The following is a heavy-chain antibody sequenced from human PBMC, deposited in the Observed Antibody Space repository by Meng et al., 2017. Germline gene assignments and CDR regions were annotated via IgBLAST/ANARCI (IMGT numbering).Heavy chain of an antibody. CDR3: ARDFDY. CDR2: ITKDGSRK. CDR1: EFIFSNYE. J-gene: IGHJ4*02. Sequence: GQAVEHAGDLVPPGSTLTRSCAASEFIFSNYEMHWVRQAPGKGLEWVACITKDGSRKYYLGSVRGRFTISRDNSKNTLYLEMNSLRSEDTALYYCARDFDYWGQGTLVTVSS. V-gene: IGHV3-30*16.